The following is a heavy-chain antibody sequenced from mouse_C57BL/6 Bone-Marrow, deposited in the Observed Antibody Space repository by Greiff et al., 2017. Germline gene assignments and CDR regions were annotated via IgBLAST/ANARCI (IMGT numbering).Heavy chain of an antibody. V-gene: IGHV6-6*01. D-gene: IGHD2-2*01. J-gene: IGHJ2*01. Sequence: EVQRVESGGGLVQPGGSMKLSCAASGFTFSDAWMDWVRQSPEKGLEWVAEIRNKANNHATYYAESVKGRFTISRDDSKSSVYLQMNSLRAEDTGIYYCRGRLLWLRPYYFDYWGQGTTLTVSS. CDR1: GFTFSDAW. CDR2: IRNKANNHAT. CDR3: RGRLLWLRPYYFDY.